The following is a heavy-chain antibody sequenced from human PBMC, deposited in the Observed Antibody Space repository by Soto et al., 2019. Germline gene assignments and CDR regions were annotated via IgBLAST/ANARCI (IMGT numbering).Heavy chain of an antibody. Sequence: PGGSLRLSCAASGFTFSDYYMRWIRQAPGKGLEWVSYISSSSSYTNYADSVKGRFTISRDNAKNSLYLQMNSLRAEDTAVYYCAREERGYSYGFNFGWTDYWGQGTLVTLSS. CDR3: AREERGYSYGFNFGWTDY. CDR1: GFTFSDYY. D-gene: IGHD5-18*01. CDR2: ISSSSSYT. J-gene: IGHJ4*02. V-gene: IGHV3-11*06.